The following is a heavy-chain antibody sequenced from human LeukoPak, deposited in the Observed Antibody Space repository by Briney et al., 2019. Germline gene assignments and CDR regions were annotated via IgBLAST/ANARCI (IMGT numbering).Heavy chain of an antibody. J-gene: IGHJ4*02. CDR1: GGSISSGGYY. CDR2: IYYSGST. Sequence: PSETLSLTCTVSGGSISSGGYYWSWIRQHPGKGLEWIGYIYYSGSTYYNPSLKSRVTISVDTSKNQFSLKLSSVTAADTAVCYCARGAGFGEPRLDYWGQGTLVTVSS. D-gene: IGHD3-10*01. CDR3: ARGAGFGEPRLDY. V-gene: IGHV4-31*03.